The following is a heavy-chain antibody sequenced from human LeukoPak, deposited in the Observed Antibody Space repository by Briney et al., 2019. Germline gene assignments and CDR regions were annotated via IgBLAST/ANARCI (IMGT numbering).Heavy chain of an antibody. D-gene: IGHD3-10*01. V-gene: IGHV3-30-3*01. CDR3: ASEGGTMVRDYNWFDP. CDR2: ISYDGSNK. CDR1: GFTFSSYA. Sequence: PGGSLRLSCAASGFTFSSYAMHRVRQAPGKGLEWVAVISYDGSNKYYADSVKGRFTISRDNSKNTLYLQMDSLRAEDTAVYYCASEGGTMVRDYNWFDPWGQGTLVTVSS. J-gene: IGHJ5*02.